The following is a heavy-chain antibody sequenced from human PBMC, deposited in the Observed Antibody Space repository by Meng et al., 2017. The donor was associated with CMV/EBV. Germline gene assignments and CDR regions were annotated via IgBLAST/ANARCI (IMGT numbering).Heavy chain of an antibody. J-gene: IGHJ5*02. Sequence: SETLSLTCAVYGGSFSGYYWSWIRQPPGKGLEWIGEINHSGSTNYNPSLKSRVNISVDTSKNQFSLKLSSVTAADPAVSYCARAASGSGPWGHGTLVTVSS. CDR2: INHSGST. CDR1: GGSFSGYY. D-gene: IGHD3-10*01. V-gene: IGHV4-34*01. CDR3: ARAASGSGP.